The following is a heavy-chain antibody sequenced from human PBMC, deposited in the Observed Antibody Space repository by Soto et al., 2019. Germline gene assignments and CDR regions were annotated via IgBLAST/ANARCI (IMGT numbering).Heavy chain of an antibody. CDR3: VRVFDTYYFDS. J-gene: IGHJ4*02. D-gene: IGHD3-9*01. Sequence: QVQLMESGGGVVQPGRSLRLSCAASGFSFSSYGMHWVRQAPGKGLEWVALIWNDGSNRYYADSVKGRFTISRDNSRNTQHLEMNSLRAEDTAVYYCVRVFDTYYFDSWGQGTLVTVTS. V-gene: IGHV3-33*01. CDR2: IWNDGSNR. CDR1: GFSFSSYG.